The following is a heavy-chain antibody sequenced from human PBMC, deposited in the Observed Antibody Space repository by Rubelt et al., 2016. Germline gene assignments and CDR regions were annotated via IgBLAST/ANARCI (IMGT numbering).Heavy chain of an antibody. CDR2: IWYDGSNK. CDR1: GFTFSNYG. D-gene: IGHD6-13*01. Sequence: QVQLVESGGGVVKPGRSLRVPCAASGFTFSNYGMHWFRQAPGKGLEWVAVIWYDGSNKFYADSVKGRFTISRDNSKNTLYLQMNSLRAEDTAVYYCARDGIAAVAGMDVWGQGTTVTVSS. J-gene: IGHJ6*02. CDR3: ARDGIAAVAGMDV. V-gene: IGHV3-33*01.